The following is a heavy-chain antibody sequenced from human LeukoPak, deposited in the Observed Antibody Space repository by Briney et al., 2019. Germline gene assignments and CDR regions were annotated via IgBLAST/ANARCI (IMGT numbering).Heavy chain of an antibody. J-gene: IGHJ5*02. CDR3: ARGAYCSSTSCYPKLYNWFDP. D-gene: IGHD2-2*01. CDR2: INPSGGST. CDR1: GYTFTSYY. Sequence: GASVKVSCKASGYTFTSYYMHWVRQAPGQGLEWMGIINPSGGSTSYAQKFQGRVTMTRDTSTSTVYMELSSLRSEDTAVYYCARGAYCSSTSCYPKLYNWFDPWGQGTLVTVSS. V-gene: IGHV1-46*03.